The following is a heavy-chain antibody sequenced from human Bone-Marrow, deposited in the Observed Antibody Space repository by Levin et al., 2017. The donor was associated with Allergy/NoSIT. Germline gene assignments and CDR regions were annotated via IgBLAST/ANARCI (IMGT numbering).Heavy chain of an antibody. CDR2: ITSSGSTK. CDR1: GFTFSDYF. D-gene: IGHD2-15*01. V-gene: IGHV3-11*01. CDR3: ARVFGSEETFDI. J-gene: IGHJ3*02. Sequence: LSLTCAASGFTFSDYFMSWIRQAPGKGLEWVSYITSSGSTKYYADSVRGRFTVSRDNAKNSLYLQMNSLRAEDTALYYCARVFGSEETFDIWGQGTLVSVSS.